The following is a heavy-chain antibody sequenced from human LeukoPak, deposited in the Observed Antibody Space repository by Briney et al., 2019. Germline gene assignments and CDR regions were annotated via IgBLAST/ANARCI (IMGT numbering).Heavy chain of an antibody. J-gene: IGHJ4*02. CDR3: AKLSVVVVTGNFDY. CDR1: GYTFTSYD. D-gene: IGHD2-15*01. V-gene: IGHV1-8*01. CDR2: MNPNSGNT. Sequence: ASVKVSCKASGYTFTSYDINWVRQATGQGLEWMGWMNPNSGNTGYAQKFQGRVTMTRNTSISTAYMELSSLRAEDTAVYYCAKLSVVVVTGNFDYWGQGTLVTVSS.